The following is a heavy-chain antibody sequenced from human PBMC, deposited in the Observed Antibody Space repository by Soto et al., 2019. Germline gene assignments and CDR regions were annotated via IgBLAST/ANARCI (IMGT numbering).Heavy chain of an antibody. CDR3: ARGGGTGNWFDP. D-gene: IGHD7-27*01. Sequence: SETLSLTCAVSGGSISDYYWGWIRQPPGTGLEYIGYIYYSGSTNYNPSLKSRVTISVDTSKNQFSLKLNSVTAADTAFYYCARGGGTGNWFDPWGQGTLVTVSS. J-gene: IGHJ5*02. V-gene: IGHV4-59*01. CDR1: GGSISDYY. CDR2: IYYSGST.